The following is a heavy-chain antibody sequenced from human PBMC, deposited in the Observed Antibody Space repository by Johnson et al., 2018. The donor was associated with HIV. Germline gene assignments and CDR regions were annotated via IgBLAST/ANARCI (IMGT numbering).Heavy chain of an antibody. CDR2: IHWNGGST. J-gene: IGHJ3*02. Sequence: VQLVESGGGVVRPGGSLRLSCAASGFTFDDYGMNWVRQAPGKGLEWVSGIHWNGGSTGYADSVKGRFTISRDNAKKSLYLQMNSLRAEDTALYYCARGGDYYDSSGYNAFDIWDQGTMVIVSS. CDR3: ARGGDYYDSSGYNAFDI. D-gene: IGHD3-22*01. CDR1: GFTFDDYG. V-gene: IGHV3-20*04.